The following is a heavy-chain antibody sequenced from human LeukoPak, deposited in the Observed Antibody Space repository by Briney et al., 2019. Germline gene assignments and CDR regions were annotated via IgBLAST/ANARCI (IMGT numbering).Heavy chain of an antibody. CDR1: GLTFSRFW. Sequence: GGSLRLSCVDSGLTFSRFWMSWVRQAPGKGLQWVASINQDASEIYYVDSVKGRFTISRDNAQKSLFLQMNSLRAEDTAAYYCVRVSPGSVFDYWGQGALVTVSS. J-gene: IGHJ4*02. CDR3: VRVSPGSVFDY. CDR2: INQDASEI. D-gene: IGHD1-1*01. V-gene: IGHV3-7*04.